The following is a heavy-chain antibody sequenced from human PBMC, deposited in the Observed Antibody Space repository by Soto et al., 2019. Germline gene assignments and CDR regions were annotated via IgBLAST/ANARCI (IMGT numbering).Heavy chain of an antibody. CDR3: AREGRYVGCSGGSCPFDY. V-gene: IGHV4-39*02. D-gene: IGHD2-15*01. Sequence: QLQLQESGPGLVKPSETLSLTCTVSGGSISSSSYYWGWIRQPPGKGLEWIGSIYYSGSTYHSPSLKSRVTISVHTSKNQFSLKLRSVTAADTAVYYCAREGRYVGCSGGSCPFDYWGQGTLVTVSS. CDR2: IYYSGST. CDR1: GGSISSSSYY. J-gene: IGHJ4*02.